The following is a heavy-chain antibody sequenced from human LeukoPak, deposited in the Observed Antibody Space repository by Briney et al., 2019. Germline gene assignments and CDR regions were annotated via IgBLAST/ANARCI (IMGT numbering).Heavy chain of an antibody. CDR3: ARELKYYGSGSYYIY. J-gene: IGHJ4*02. CDR1: GYTFTGYY. V-gene: IGHV1-2*06. CDR2: INPNSGGT. Sequence: ASVKVSCKASGYTFTGYYMHWVRQVPGQGLEWMGRINPNSGGTNYAQKFQGRVTMTRDTSISTAYMELSRLRSDDTAVYYCARELKYYGSGSYYIYWGQGTLVTVSS. D-gene: IGHD3-10*01.